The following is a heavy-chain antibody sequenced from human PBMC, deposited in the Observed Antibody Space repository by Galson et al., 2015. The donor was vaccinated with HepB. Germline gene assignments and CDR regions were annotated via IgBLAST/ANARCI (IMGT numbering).Heavy chain of an antibody. J-gene: IGHJ4*02. CDR1: GGTFSSYS. CDR3: ARGESDYDGSGPFDC. D-gene: IGHD3-22*01. Sequence: SVKVSCKASGGTFSSYSITWVRQAPGQGLEWMGGIIPIFGTANYAQKFRGRLTITADESTSTAYMELSSLRSEDTAVYYCARGESDYDGSGPFDCWGQGTVVTASS. V-gene: IGHV1-69*13. CDR2: IIPIFGTA.